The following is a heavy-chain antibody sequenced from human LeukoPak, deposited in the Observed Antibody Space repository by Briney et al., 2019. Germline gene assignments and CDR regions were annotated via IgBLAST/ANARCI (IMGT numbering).Heavy chain of an antibody. CDR2: ISGSGGST. CDR3: AKDTPRYCSSTSCYVANPPY. D-gene: IGHD2-2*01. V-gene: IGHV3-23*01. Sequence: GGSLRLSCAASGFTFSSYATSWVRQAPGKGLEWVSAISGSGGSTYYADSVKGRFTISRDNSKNTLYLQMNSLRAEDTAVYYCAKDTPRYCSSTSCYVANPPYWGQGTLVTVSS. J-gene: IGHJ4*02. CDR1: GFTFSSYA.